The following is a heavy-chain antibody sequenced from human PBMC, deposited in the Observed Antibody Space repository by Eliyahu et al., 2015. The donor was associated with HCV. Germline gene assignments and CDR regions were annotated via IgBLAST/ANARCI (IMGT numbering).Heavy chain of an antibody. CDR2: SFHSGST. CDR1: GFSISSGYY. Sequence: QVQLQESGPGLVKPSETLSLTCAVXGFSISSGYYWGWIRQPPGKGLEWIGSSFHSGSTYYNPSLRSRVTIALDTSKNQFSLKLSSLTAADTAVYYCARDGGWASGNYYSYYFDLWGRGTLVTVSS. D-gene: IGHD1-26*01. CDR3: ARDGGWASGNYYSYYFDL. J-gene: IGHJ2*01. V-gene: IGHV4-38-2*02.